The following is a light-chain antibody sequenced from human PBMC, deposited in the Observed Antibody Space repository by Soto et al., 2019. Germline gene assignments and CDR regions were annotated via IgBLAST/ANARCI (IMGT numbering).Light chain of an antibody. Sequence: EIVLTQSPATLSLSPGERATLSCRASQSVSSYLAGYQQKPGQAPRLLIYDASNRATGIPARFSGSGSGTDFTLTISSLEPEAFAVYYCQTRSNWPPLTVGGGTKVEIK. CDR1: QSVSSY. CDR3: QTRSNWPPLT. V-gene: IGKV3-11*01. J-gene: IGKJ4*01. CDR2: DAS.